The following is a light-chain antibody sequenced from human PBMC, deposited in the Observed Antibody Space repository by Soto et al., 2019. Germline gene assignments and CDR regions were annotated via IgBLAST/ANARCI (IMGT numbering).Light chain of an antibody. CDR3: CSYTSSGTLYV. V-gene: IGLV2-14*01. CDR1: SIDVGGYNY. J-gene: IGLJ1*01. CDR2: EVS. Sequence: QSDLTQTASVSGSPGQSITISCTGTSIDVGGYNYVSWYQQHPGKAPKFLLYEVSNRPSGVSHRFSGSKSGNTASLTISGLQAEDEADYYCCSYTSSGTLYVFGTGTKVTVL.